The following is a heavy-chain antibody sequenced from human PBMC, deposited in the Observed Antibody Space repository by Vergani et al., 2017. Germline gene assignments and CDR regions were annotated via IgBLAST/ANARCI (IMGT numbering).Heavy chain of an antibody. D-gene: IGHD6-13*01. CDR2: ISSSGSTI. CDR3: ARDGTIAAAGTRYYYGMDV. Sequence: EVQLVESGGGLVQPGGSLRLSCAASGFTFSSYEMNWVRQAPGKGLEWVSYISSSGSTIYYADSVKGRFTISRDNAKNSLYPQMNSLRAEDTAVYYCARDGTIAAAGTRYYYGMDVWGQGTTVTVSS. J-gene: IGHJ6*02. CDR1: GFTFSSYE. V-gene: IGHV3-48*03.